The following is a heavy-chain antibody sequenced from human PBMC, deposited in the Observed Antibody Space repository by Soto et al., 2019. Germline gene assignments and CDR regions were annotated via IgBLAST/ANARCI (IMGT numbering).Heavy chain of an antibody. CDR3: ARGHGDIVVVPAPTGAHMDV. Sequence: SETLSLTCAVYGGSFSGYYWSWIRQPPGKGLEWIGEINHSGSTNYNPSLKSRVTISVDTSKNQFSLKLSSVTAADTAVYYCARGHGDIVVVPAPTGAHMDVWGKGTTVTVS. CDR1: GGSFSGYY. V-gene: IGHV4-34*01. J-gene: IGHJ6*03. CDR2: INHSGST. D-gene: IGHD2-2*01.